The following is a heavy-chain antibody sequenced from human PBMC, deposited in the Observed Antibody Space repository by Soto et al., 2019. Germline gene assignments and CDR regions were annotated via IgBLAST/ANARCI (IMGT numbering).Heavy chain of an antibody. V-gene: IGHV3-30*03. CDR3: ARGTIVARQHLDY. CDR2: ISIRGGDE. Sequence: QVQLVESGGGVVQPGKSLRLSCAASGFTFSSYAMQWARQAPGKGLEWVTVISIRGGDEYYAESVRGRFTISRDDSKNTLYLQMDSLRVEDTAVYYCARGTIVARQHLDYWGQGTLVTVSS. CDR1: GFTFSSYA. J-gene: IGHJ4*02. D-gene: IGHD6-6*01.